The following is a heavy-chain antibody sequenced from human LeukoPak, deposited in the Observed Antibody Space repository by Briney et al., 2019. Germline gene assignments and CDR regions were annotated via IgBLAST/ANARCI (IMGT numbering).Heavy chain of an antibody. Sequence: GGSLRLSCAASGFTFSSYGMHWVRQAPGKGLEWVAFIRYDGSNKYYADSVKGRFTISRDNSKNTLYLQMNSLRAEDTAVYYCAKDGDCSSTSCYVPLAYYYYHMDVWGKGTTVTVSS. V-gene: IGHV3-30*02. D-gene: IGHD2-2*01. CDR1: GFTFSSYG. CDR3: AKDGDCSSTSCYVPLAYYYYHMDV. J-gene: IGHJ6*03. CDR2: IRYDGSNK.